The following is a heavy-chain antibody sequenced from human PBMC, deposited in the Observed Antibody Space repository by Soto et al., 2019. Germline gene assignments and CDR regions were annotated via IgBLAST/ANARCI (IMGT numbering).Heavy chain of an antibody. CDR3: AAYSHKGY. D-gene: IGHD3-16*01. Sequence: EEQLVESGGDLVQPGGSLRLSCAASGFTVCNNYMSWVRQAPGKGLEWVSLIYSGGSTYYADSVKGLFTISRDSSENTLYFQLNSLGAEDTAMYYCAAYSHKGYWGQGTMVTVSS. CDR2: IYSGGST. V-gene: IGHV3-66*01. J-gene: IGHJ4*02. CDR1: GFTVCNNY.